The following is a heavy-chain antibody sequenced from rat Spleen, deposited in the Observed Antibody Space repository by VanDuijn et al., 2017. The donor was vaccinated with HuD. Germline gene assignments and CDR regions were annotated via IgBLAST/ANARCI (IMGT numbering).Heavy chain of an antibody. J-gene: IGHJ2*01. Sequence: EVQLVESDGGLVQPGRSLKLSCTASGFTLSDYSMAWVRQAPTKGLEWVATMSYDGGNTYYRDSVKGRFTISRDNAKSSLYLQMDSLRSEDTATYYCARHGYDGSYYYWDYWGQGVMVTVSS. D-gene: IGHD1-12*02. CDR1: GFTLSDYS. CDR2: MSYDGGNT. V-gene: IGHV5-29*01. CDR3: ARHGYDGSYYYWDY.